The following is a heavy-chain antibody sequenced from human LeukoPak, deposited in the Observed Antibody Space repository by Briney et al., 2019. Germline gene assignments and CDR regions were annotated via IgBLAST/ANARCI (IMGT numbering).Heavy chain of an antibody. D-gene: IGHD5-18*01. Sequence: SVKVSCKASGGTFSSYAISWLRQAPGQGLEWMGGIIPIFGTANYAQKFQGRVTITADESTSTAYMELSSLRSEDTAVYYCARDHNGYSYGLLHYWGQGTLVTVPS. CDR3: ARDHNGYSYGLLHY. V-gene: IGHV1-69*13. CDR2: IIPIFGTA. CDR1: GGTFSSYA. J-gene: IGHJ4*02.